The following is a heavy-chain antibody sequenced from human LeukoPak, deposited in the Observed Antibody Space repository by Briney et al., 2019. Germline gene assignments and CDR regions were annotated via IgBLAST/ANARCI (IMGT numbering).Heavy chain of an antibody. J-gene: IGHJ4*02. D-gene: IGHD3-9*01. CDR1: GGSFSGYS. CDR2: IKHSGGT. Sequence: PSETLSLTCTLYGGSFSGYSWTWLRQPPGEGLEWTGEIKHSGGTNYNPSLKSRVTISVDTSKNQFSLKLSSVTAADTAVYYCARGELRYFDWLPWGQGTLVPVSS. CDR3: ARGELRYFDWLP. V-gene: IGHV4-34*01.